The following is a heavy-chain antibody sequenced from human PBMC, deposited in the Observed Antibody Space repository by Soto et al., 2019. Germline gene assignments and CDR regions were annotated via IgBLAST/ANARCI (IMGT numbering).Heavy chain of an antibody. Sequence: QVQLVQSGAEVKKPGASVKVSCKASGYTFTSYGISWVRQAPGQGLEWMGWISAYNGNTNYAQKLQGRVTITADESTSTAYMELSSLRSEDTAVYYCARVKIYYGMDVWGQGTTVTVSS. V-gene: IGHV1-18*04. CDR3: ARVKIYYGMDV. CDR2: ISAYNGNT. CDR1: GYTFTSYG. J-gene: IGHJ6*02.